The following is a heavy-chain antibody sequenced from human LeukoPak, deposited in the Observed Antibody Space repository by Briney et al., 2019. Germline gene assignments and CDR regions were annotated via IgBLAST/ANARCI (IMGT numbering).Heavy chain of an antibody. CDR2: IYYSGST. Sequence: SSQTLSLTCTVSGGSISSGGYYWSWIRQHPGKGPEWIGYIYYSGSTYYNPSLKSRVTISVDTSKNQFSLKLSSVTAADTAVYYCARTMVRGVISCFDYWGQGTLVTVSS. J-gene: IGHJ4*02. CDR3: ARTMVRGVISCFDY. V-gene: IGHV4-31*03. CDR1: GGSISSGGYY. D-gene: IGHD3-10*01.